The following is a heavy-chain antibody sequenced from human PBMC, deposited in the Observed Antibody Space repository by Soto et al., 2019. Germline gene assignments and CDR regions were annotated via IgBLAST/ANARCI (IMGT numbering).Heavy chain of an antibody. CDR2: IYYSGST. V-gene: IGHV4-31*03. Sequence: SETLSLTCTVSGGSISSGGYYWSWIRQHPGKGLEWIGYIYYSGSTYYNPSLKSRVTISVDTSKNQFSLKLSSVTAADTAVYYCARDQYGDYYFDYWGQGTLVTVSS. D-gene: IGHD4-17*01. J-gene: IGHJ4*02. CDR3: ARDQYGDYYFDY. CDR1: GGSISSGGYY.